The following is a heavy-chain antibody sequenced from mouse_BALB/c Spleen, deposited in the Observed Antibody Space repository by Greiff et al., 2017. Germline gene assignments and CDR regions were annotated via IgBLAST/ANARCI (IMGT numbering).Heavy chain of an antibody. J-gene: IGHJ4*01. D-gene: IGHD1-2*01. CDR1: GYSITSDYA. CDR3: ARSTATHYYAMDD. Sequence: EVQLVESGPGLVKPSQSLSLTCTVTGYSITSDYAWNWIRQFPGNKLEWMGYISYSGSTSYNPSLKSRISITRDTSKNQFFLQLNSVTTEDTATYYCARSTATHYYAMDDWGQGTSVTVSS. CDR2: ISYSGST. V-gene: IGHV3-2*02.